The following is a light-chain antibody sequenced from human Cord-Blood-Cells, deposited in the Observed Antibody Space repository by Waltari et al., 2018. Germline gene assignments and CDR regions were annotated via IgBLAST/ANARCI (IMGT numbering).Light chain of an antibody. V-gene: IGLV2-23*01. CDR2: EGS. Sequence: QSALTQPASVSGSPGQSITISCTGTSSDVGSYNLVSWYQQHPGKAPKLMIYEGSKRPXXXSNXXXGSKXGNTXXLTIXGLQAEDEADYYCCSYAGSSTWVFGGGXXLTVL. CDR3: CSYAGSSTWV. J-gene: IGLJ3*02. CDR1: SSDVGSYNL.